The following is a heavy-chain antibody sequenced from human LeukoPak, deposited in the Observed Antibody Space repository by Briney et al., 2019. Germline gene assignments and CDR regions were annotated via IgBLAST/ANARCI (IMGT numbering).Heavy chain of an antibody. D-gene: IGHD3-10*01. CDR3: ARMVRGLQGRTADY. CDR1: GYTFTSYD. CDR2: MNPNSGNT. V-gene: IGHV1-8*03. Sequence: GASVKVSCKASGYTFTSYDINWVRQATGQGLEWMGWMNPNSGNTGYAQNFQGRVTITRNTSISTAYMELSSLRSEDTAVYYCARMVRGLQGRTADYWGQGTLVTVSS. J-gene: IGHJ4*02.